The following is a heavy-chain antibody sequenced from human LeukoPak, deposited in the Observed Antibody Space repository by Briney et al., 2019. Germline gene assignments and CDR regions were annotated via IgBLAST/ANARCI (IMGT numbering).Heavy chain of an antibody. Sequence: GRSLRLSCAASGFTFDDYAMHWVRQAPGKGLEWVSGISGNSGSIGYADSVKGRFTISRDNAKNSLYLQMNSLRAEDTALYYCAKDIGPHIVVVTALDYWGQGTLVTVSS. D-gene: IGHD2-21*02. V-gene: IGHV3-9*01. CDR3: AKDIGPHIVVVTALDY. CDR1: GFTFDDYA. J-gene: IGHJ4*02. CDR2: ISGNSGSI.